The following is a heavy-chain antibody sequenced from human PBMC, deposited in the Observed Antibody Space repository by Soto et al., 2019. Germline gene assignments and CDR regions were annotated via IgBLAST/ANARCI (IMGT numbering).Heavy chain of an antibody. V-gene: IGHV4-39*01. CDR3: ARHPLEQWLVGVFDY. J-gene: IGHJ4*02. D-gene: IGHD6-19*01. CDR2: VFYTGFT. Sequence: PSETLSLTCAVSGGSISGSYYYWGWLRQSPGKGPEWIGSVFYTGFTSYNPSLESRVSVSVDTSKNQFSLKVSGVSAADTAVYYCARHPLEQWLVGVFDYWGQGTLVTVSS. CDR1: GGSISGSYYY.